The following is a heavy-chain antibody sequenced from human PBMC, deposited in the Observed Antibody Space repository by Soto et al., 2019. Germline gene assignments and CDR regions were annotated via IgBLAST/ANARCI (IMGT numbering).Heavy chain of an antibody. J-gene: IGHJ6*03. CDR2: INAGNGNT. D-gene: IGHD2-15*01. V-gene: IGHV1-3*01. CDR3: ARDGLYCSGGSCPDYYYYYMDV. Sequence: GASVKVSCKASGYTFTSYAMHWVRQAPGQRLEWMGWINAGNGNTKYSQKFQGRVTITRDTSASTAYMELSSLRSEDTAVYYCARDGLYCSGGSCPDYYYYYMDVWGKGTTVTVSS. CDR1: GYTFTSYA.